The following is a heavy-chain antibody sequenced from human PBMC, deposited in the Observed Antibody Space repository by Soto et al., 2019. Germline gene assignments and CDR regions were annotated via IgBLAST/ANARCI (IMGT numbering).Heavy chain of an antibody. CDR3: ARKNSFDTAGYYPEAFDI. D-gene: IGHD3-22*01. Sequence: QVQLQESGPGLVKPSETLSLTCTVSGGSIGDYYWTWIRQPPGKGLEWIGHIHYSGSTKYKSSLKSRVTISVDTSKNQFSLKLSSVTAADTAVYFCARKNSFDTAGYYPEAFDIWGQGTLVAVSS. V-gene: IGHV4-59*01. CDR2: IHYSGST. CDR1: GGSIGDYY. J-gene: IGHJ3*02.